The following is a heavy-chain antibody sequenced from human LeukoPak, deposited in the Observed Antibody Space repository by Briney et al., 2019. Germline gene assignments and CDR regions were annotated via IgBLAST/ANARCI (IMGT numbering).Heavy chain of an antibody. V-gene: IGHV3-30*01. Sequence: PGRSLRLSCAASGFLFSSSAIHWVRQAPGKGLEWVAGIAYEGTIRNYADSVRGRFIISRDNSKNTLYLQINSLRAEDTAVYYCATYYYDSGTGYWGQGTLVTVSP. CDR1: GFLFSSSA. J-gene: IGHJ4*02. CDR3: ATYYYDSGTGY. D-gene: IGHD3-22*01. CDR2: IAYEGTIR.